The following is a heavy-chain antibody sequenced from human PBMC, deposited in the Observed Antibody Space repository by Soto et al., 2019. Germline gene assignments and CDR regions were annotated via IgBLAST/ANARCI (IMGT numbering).Heavy chain of an antibody. CDR1: GFTFSSYS. J-gene: IGHJ6*02. V-gene: IGHV3-48*04. CDR2: ISSSSSTI. Sequence: GGSLRLSCAASGFTFSSYSMNWVRQAPGKGLEWVSYISSSSSTIYYADSVKGRFTISRDNAKNSLYLQMNSLRAEDTAVYYCARIPNQLELISSGMDVWGQGTTVTVSS. CDR3: ARIPNQLELISSGMDV. D-gene: IGHD1-7*01.